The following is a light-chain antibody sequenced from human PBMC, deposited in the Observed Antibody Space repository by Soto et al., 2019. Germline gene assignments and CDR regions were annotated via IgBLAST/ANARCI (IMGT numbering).Light chain of an antibody. V-gene: IGLV3-21*02. CDR2: DDS. CDR3: QLWVSSGDNPYVI. CDR1: NIGSKS. Sequence: SYVLAQPPSVSVAPGQTARIACGGDNIGSKSVHWYQQKPGQAPALVVYDDSHRPSGIPERFSGSNSGNTATLTISRVEVGDEADYYCQLWVSSGDNPYVIFGGGTQLTVL. J-gene: IGLJ2*01.